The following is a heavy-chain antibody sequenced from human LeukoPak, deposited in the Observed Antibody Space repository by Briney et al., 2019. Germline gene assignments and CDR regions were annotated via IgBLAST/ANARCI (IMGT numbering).Heavy chain of an antibody. CDR2: INPNSGGT. CDR3: ASGSEYYDSSGYYSA. Sequence: ASVKVSCKASGYTFIDYYMHWVRQAPGQGLEWMGWINPNSGGTNYGQRFQGRVTLTRDTSISAAYLELSRLRSDDTAVYYCASGSEYYDSSGYYSAWGQGTLVTVSS. J-gene: IGHJ5*02. D-gene: IGHD3-22*01. CDR1: GYTFIDYY. V-gene: IGHV1-2*02.